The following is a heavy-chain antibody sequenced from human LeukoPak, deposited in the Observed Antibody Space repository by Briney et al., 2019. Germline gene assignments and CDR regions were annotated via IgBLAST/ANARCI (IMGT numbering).Heavy chain of an antibody. J-gene: IGHJ4*02. D-gene: IGHD6-19*01. CDR1: TITFSNYA. Sequence: GGSLRLSCAASTITFSNYAMSWVRQAPGKGLEWVSGINNSGDRRFYADSVKGRFTISRDNSKNTLYLQMNSLRAEDTAVYYCARGWYNFDCCGQGTRVTVSS. CDR3: ARGWYNFDC. V-gene: IGHV3-23*01. CDR2: INNSGDRR.